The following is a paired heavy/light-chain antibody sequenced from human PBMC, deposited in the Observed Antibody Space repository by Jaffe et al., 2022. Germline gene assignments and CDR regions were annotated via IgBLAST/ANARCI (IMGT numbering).Light chain of an antibody. CDR3: QQYNNWPLT. V-gene: IGKV3-15*01. CDR2: GAS. CDR1: QSITRN. Sequence: EIVMTQSPDTLSVSPGERATLSCRASQSITRNFAWYQQKPGQAPRLLIYGASTRATGIPARFSGSGSGTEFTLTISSLQSEDFAVYYCQQYNNWPLTFGGGTKVEIK. J-gene: IGKJ4*01.
Heavy chain of an antibody. CDR2: IGYDGSRK. Sequence: QMQLVESGGGVVQPGGSLRLSCAASGFTFSNYGMHWVRQPPGKGLEWVAFIGYDGSRKLYADSVKGRFTISRDNSENTVYLQMDSLSNDDTAVYYCAKDGAMTTAPYQRYLDPWGRGALVTASS. CDR1: GFTFSNYG. D-gene: IGHD4-17*01. V-gene: IGHV3-30*02. CDR3: AKDGAMTTAPYQRYLDP. J-gene: IGHJ2*01.